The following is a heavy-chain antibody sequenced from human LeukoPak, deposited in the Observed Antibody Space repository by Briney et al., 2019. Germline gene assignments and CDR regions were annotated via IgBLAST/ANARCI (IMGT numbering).Heavy chain of an antibody. D-gene: IGHD3-22*01. CDR2: IRYDGTNK. J-gene: IGHJ4*02. V-gene: IGHV3-30*02. Sequence: GGSLRLSCAASGFIFSNYAMHWVRQAPGKGPEWVAFIRYDGTNKYYADSVKGRFTISRDSSKNTLYLQVNSLRAEDTAVYYCATERPDTSGSKIDYWGQGTLVIVSS. CDR1: GFIFSNYA. CDR3: ATERPDTSGSKIDY.